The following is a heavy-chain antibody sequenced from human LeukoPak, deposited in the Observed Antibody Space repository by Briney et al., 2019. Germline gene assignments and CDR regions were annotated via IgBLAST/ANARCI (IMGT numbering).Heavy chain of an antibody. D-gene: IGHD4-17*01. Sequence: GGSLRLSCAASGFTFSSYAMSWVRQAPGKGLEWDSAISGSGGSTYYADSVKGRFTISRDNSRNTLYLQMNSLRAEDTAVYYCAKGTTVTTDYFDYWGQGTLVTVSS. CDR2: ISGSGGST. CDR3: AKGTTVTTDYFDY. CDR1: GFTFSSYA. J-gene: IGHJ4*02. V-gene: IGHV3-23*01.